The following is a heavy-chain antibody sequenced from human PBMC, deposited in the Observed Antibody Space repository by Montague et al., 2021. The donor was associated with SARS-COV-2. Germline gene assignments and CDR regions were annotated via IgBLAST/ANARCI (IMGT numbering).Heavy chain of an antibody. Sequence: PALVKPTQTLTLTCTFSGFSLRSDDEGVAWIRQSPGQALEWLAVIYWNGDKRYSPSLQRRLTITKDTSENQVVLTMTNMDPVDTATYYCAHRGMIRGLIFDYWGQGTLVTVPS. V-gene: IGHV2-5*01. J-gene: IGHJ4*02. CDR1: GFSLRSDDEG. D-gene: IGHD3-10*01. CDR3: AHRGMIRGLIFDY. CDR2: IYWNGDK.